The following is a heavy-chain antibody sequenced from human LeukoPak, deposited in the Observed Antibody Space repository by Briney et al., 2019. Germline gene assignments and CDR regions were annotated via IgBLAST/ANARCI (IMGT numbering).Heavy chain of an antibody. J-gene: IGHJ4*02. CDR1: GLPVSVNY. V-gene: IGHV3-53*01. D-gene: IGHD3/OR15-3a*01. CDR3: ARGTGYLDEYFDY. CDR2: IYSWGTT. Sequence: PGGSLRRSCAPSGLPVSVNYMSGVPQAPGKGLEWVSLIYSWGTTYYAGSVKGRFNISRDNSQSMFDLQMKSLTAEDTAVYYCARGTGYLDEYFDYWGQGTLVTVSS.